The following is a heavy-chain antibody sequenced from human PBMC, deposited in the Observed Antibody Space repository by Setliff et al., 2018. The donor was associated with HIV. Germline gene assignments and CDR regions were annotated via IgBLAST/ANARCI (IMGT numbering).Heavy chain of an antibody. J-gene: IGHJ6*03. CDR1: GDSISGHY. V-gene: IGHV4-59*11. D-gene: IGHD2-2*01. CDR2: IHITGNT. CDR3: VRGYCSSTTCYDDYYYMDV. Sequence: SETLSLTCTVSGDSISGHYWSWLRQPPGKGLEWIGHIHITGNTDYNPSLKSRVTISVDTSKKQFFLKLSSVTAADTAVYYCVRGYCSSTTCYDDYYYMDVWGKGSTVTVSS.